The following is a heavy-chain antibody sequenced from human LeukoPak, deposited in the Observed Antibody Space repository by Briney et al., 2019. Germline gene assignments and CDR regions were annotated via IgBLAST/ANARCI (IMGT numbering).Heavy chain of an antibody. CDR3: ARRRDSGSLQHFDY. J-gene: IGHJ4*02. CDR1: GFSFDDYG. V-gene: IGHV3-20*04. CDR2: ISWNGGST. Sequence: GGSLRLSCAASGFSFDDYGMSWVRQAPGKGLEWVSGISWNGGSTGYADSVKGRFIISRDNAKNSLYLQMNSLRAEDTAVYYCARRRDSGSLQHFDYWGQGTLVTVSS. D-gene: IGHD1-26*01.